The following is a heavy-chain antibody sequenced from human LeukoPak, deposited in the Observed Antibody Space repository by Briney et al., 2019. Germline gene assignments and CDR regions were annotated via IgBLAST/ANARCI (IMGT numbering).Heavy chain of an antibody. CDR1: GDSISSSHW. Sequence: SETLSLTCAVSGDSISSSHWWSWVRPAPGKGLGWLGEIYHSGNTNYNPSLKSRVAISLDKSSNHFSLRLTSVTAADTAMYFCVREEMPGKFDYWGQGTLVTVSS. CDR2: IYHSGNT. D-gene: IGHD5-24*01. J-gene: IGHJ4*02. CDR3: VREEMPGKFDY. V-gene: IGHV4/OR15-8*02.